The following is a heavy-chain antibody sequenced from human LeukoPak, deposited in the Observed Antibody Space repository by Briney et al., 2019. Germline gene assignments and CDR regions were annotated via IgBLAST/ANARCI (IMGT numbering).Heavy chain of an antibody. CDR3: ARLCSSTSCSILDAFDI. Sequence: SETLSLTCAVYGGSFSGYYRSWIRQSPGRGLEWIGEINHSGSSNYNPSLKSRVTISIDTSKNQFSLKLSSVTAADTAVYYCARLCSSTSCSILDAFDIWGQGTMVTVSS. CDR1: GGSFSGYY. D-gene: IGHD2-2*01. V-gene: IGHV4-34*01. J-gene: IGHJ3*02. CDR2: INHSGSS.